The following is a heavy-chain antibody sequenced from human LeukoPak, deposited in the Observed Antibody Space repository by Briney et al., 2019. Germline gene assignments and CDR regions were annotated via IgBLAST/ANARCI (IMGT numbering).Heavy chain of an antibody. CDR2: IYTSGST. Sequence: SKTLSLTCTVSGGSISSYYWSWIRQPPGKGLEWIGYIYTSGSTNYNPSLKSRVTISVDTSKNQFSLKLSSVTAADTAVYYCARARKGAGVAVAGRFDYWGQGTLVTVSS. CDR1: GGSISSYY. V-gene: IGHV4-4*09. D-gene: IGHD6-19*01. CDR3: ARARKGAGVAVAGRFDY. J-gene: IGHJ4*02.